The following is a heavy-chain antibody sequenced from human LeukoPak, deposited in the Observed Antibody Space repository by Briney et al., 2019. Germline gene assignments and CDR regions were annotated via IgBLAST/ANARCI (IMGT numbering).Heavy chain of an antibody. Sequence: GGSLRLSCAASGFTASRNYMSWVPHAPGKGLEWVSVIYSGGSTYYADSVKGRFTISRDNSKNTLYLQMNSLRAEDTAVYYCAREVTTVTTRRYYFDYWGQGTLVTVSS. CDR1: GFTASRNY. J-gene: IGHJ4*02. D-gene: IGHD4-11*01. CDR2: IYSGGST. V-gene: IGHV3-66*02. CDR3: AREVTTVTTRRYYFDY.